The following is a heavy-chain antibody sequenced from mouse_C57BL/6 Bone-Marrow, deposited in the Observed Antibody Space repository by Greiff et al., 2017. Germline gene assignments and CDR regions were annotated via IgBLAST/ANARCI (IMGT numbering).Heavy chain of an antibody. D-gene: IGHD1-1*01. CDR1: GYTFTSYW. CDR3: ARTAPYDGSGVWYFDV. CDR2: INPSNGGT. Sequence: QVQLQQSGTELVKPGASVKLSCKASGYTFTSYWMHWVKQRPGQGLEWIGNINPSNGGTNYNEKFKCKATLTVDKSSSTAYMQLSSLTSEDSAVYYCARTAPYDGSGVWYFDVWGTGTTVTVSS. J-gene: IGHJ1*03. V-gene: IGHV1-53*01.